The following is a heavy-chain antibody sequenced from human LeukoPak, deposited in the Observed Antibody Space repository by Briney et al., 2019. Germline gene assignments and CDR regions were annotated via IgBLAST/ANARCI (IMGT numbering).Heavy chain of an antibody. CDR2: IYSDGTT. V-gene: IGHV3-53*01. CDR3: AKGGEGGNSGDY. Sequence: GGSLRLSCAASGFTVSTHYISWVRQAPGKGLEWVSVIYSDGTTYYADSVKGRFTISRGNSKNTLYLQMNSLRADDTALYYCAKGGEGGNSGDYWGQGILVTVSS. D-gene: IGHD4-23*01. J-gene: IGHJ4*02. CDR1: GFTVSTHY.